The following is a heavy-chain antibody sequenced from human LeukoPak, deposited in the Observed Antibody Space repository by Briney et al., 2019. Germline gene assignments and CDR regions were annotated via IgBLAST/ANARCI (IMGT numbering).Heavy chain of an antibody. CDR2: IYYSGST. Sequence: SETLSLTCTVSGGSISSSSYYWGWIRQPPGKGLEWIGYIYYSGSTNYNPSLKSRVTISVDTSKNQFSLKLSSVTAADTAVYYCARDGGTYYYDSSGYAFGIWGQGTMVTVSS. V-gene: IGHV4-61*01. CDR1: GGSISSSSYY. J-gene: IGHJ3*02. D-gene: IGHD3-22*01. CDR3: ARDGGTYYYDSSGYAFGI.